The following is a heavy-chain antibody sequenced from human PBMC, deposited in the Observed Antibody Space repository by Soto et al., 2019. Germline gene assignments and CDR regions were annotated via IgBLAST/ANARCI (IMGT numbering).Heavy chain of an antibody. V-gene: IGHV4-59*01. Sequence: SETLSLTCTVSGGSISSNYWTWIRQPPGKGLEWIEYVYNSGSTNYNPSLKSRVTISEDTSKSQFSLKVNSMTAADTAVYYCARYRREAVAGYTLDNWGQGILVTVSS. CDR3: ARYRREAVAGYTLDN. CDR1: GGSISSNY. CDR2: VYNSGST. D-gene: IGHD6-13*01. J-gene: IGHJ4*02.